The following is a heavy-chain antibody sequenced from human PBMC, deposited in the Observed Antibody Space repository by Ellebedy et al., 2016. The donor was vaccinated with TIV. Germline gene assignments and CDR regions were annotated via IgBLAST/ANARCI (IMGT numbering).Heavy chain of an antibody. Sequence: GESLKISCAASTFTVSYSYMNWVRQAPGKGPEWVSGIYTDDTTYYADSVKGRFTISRDNAKNTLYLHIDSLRTEDTAVYYCARASFYDVDLSGWYFDLWGRGTLVTVSS. CDR3: ARASFYDVDLSGWYFDL. J-gene: IGHJ2*01. D-gene: IGHD3-10*02. CDR1: TFTVSYSY. V-gene: IGHV3-66*01. CDR2: IYTDDTT.